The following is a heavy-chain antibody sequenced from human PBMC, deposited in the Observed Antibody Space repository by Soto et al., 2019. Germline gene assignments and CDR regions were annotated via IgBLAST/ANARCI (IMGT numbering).Heavy chain of an antibody. CDR1: GGSISSSNW. CDR3: ARVSSGDYDFWSGRVYYYGMYV. J-gene: IGHJ6*04. D-gene: IGHD3-3*01. CDR2: IYHSGST. V-gene: IGHV4-4*02. Sequence: QVQLQESGPGLVKPSGTLSLTCAVSGGSISSSNWWSLVRQPPGKGLEWIGEIYHSGSTNYNPSLKIRVTISVDKSKNQFSLKLSSVTAADTAVYYCARVSSGDYDFWSGRVYYYGMYVWGEGTTVTVSS.